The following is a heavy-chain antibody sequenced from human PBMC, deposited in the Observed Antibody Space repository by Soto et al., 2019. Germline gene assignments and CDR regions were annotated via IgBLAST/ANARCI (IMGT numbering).Heavy chain of an antibody. Sequence: PSEALTGTSILSGSLITNPYWRWIRQPPGLSLEWIGYIYYSGSTNYNPSLKSRVTISVDTSNNQLSLKLSSVTAADTAVYYCARHGGDSYGHPYFDYWGQGTLVTVSS. J-gene: IGHJ4*02. CDR1: GSLITNPY. V-gene: IGHV4-59*08. CDR2: IYYSGST. CDR3: ARHGGDSYGHPYFDY. D-gene: IGHD5-18*01.